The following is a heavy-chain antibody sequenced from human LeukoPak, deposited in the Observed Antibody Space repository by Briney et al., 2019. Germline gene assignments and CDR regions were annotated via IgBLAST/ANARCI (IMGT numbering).Heavy chain of an antibody. J-gene: IGHJ5*02. CDR2: IYSGGST. V-gene: IGHV3-53*04. CDR3: ARELLISSGGNWFDP. D-gene: IGHD1-26*01. CDR1: GFTVSSNY. Sequence: GGSLRLSCAASGFTVSSNYMSWVRQAPGKGLEWVSVIYSGGSTYYANSVNGRFTISRHNSKNTLYLQMNSLRAQDTAVYYCARELLISSGGNWFDPWGQGTLVTVSS.